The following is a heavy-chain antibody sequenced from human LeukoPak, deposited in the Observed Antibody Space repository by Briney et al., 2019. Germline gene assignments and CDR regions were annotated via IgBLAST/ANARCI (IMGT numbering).Heavy chain of an antibody. CDR3: ATSNSNGLSLFDY. CDR1: GFTSSDHY. Sequence: GGSLRLSCVVSGFTSSDHYIDWARQAPGKGLEWVGRIRNKVNSYTTEYAASVKDRFTISRDDSKNSVWLQMNSLKTEDSAVYYCATSNSNGLSLFDYWGQGTLVTVSS. D-gene: IGHD6-25*01. J-gene: IGHJ4*02. V-gene: IGHV3-72*01. CDR2: IRNKVNSYTT.